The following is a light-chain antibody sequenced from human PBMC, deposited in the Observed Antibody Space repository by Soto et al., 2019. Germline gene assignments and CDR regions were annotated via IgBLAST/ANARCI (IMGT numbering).Light chain of an antibody. J-gene: IGLJ3*02. CDR3: SSYTSSSPWV. CDR2: EVS. V-gene: IGLV2-14*01. Sequence: QSALTQPASVSGSPGQSITISCTGTSSDVGGYNYVSWYQQHPGKAPKLMIYEVSNRPSGVSNRFSGSKSGNTASLTISGLQAEDEADYYCSSYTSSSPWVFGEGPSSPS. CDR1: SSDVGGYNY.